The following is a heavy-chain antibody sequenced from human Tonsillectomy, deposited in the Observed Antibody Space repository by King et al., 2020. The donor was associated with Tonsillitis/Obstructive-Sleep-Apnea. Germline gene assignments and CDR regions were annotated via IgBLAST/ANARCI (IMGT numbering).Heavy chain of an antibody. V-gene: IGHV1-18*01. CDR1: GYTFPTYG. D-gene: IGHD3-22*01. J-gene: IGHJ4*02. CDR2: ISAYNGDT. Sequence: VQLVESGAEVKKPGASVKVSCKASGYTFPTYGISWVRQAPGQGLEWMGWISAYNGDTNYAQTLQDRVTMTTDTSTSTAYMEVRSLRSDDTAVYYCARDSRSHYYDTSGYYTFEYWGQGTLVTVSS. CDR3: ARDSRSHYYDTSGYYTFEY.